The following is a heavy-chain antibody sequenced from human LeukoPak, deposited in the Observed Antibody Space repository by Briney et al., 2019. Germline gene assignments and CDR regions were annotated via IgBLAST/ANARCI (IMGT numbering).Heavy chain of an antibody. CDR2: ISTYNANP. J-gene: IGHJ4*02. CDR1: GYIFSNYG. D-gene: IGHD3-22*01. CDR3: TRVDISAYYYPPDY. Sequence: GASVKVSFKASGYIFSNYGITWVRQAPGQGLEWMGWISTYNANPNYAQNLQGRVTLTTDASTSTAYMELRSLRSDDTAVYYCTRVDISAYYYPPDYWGQGTLVTVSS. V-gene: IGHV1-18*01.